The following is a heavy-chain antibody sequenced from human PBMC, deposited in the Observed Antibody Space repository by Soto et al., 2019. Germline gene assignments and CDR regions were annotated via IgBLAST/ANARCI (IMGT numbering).Heavy chain of an antibody. J-gene: IGHJ4*02. D-gene: IGHD5-12*01. CDR3: AKDSVIEMATTESLDY. Sequence: QVQLVESGGGVVQPGRSLRLSCAASGFTFSSYGMHWVRQAPGKGLEWVAVISYDGSNKYNADSVKGRFTISRDNSKNTLYLQMNSLRAEDTAVYYCAKDSVIEMATTESLDYWGQGTLVTVSS. CDR1: GFTFSSYG. V-gene: IGHV3-30*18. CDR2: ISYDGSNK.